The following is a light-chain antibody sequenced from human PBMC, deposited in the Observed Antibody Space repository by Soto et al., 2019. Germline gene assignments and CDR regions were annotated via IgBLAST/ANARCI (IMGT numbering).Light chain of an antibody. J-gene: IGKJ4*01. CDR1: QGISSY. CDR2: AAS. Sequence: IQMTQSPSTLSASTGDRVTITCRASQGISSYLAWYQQKPGKAPKLLIYAASTLQSGVPSRFSGSGSGTDFTLTISCLQSEDFATYYCQQYYSYPLTFGGGTKVEIK. CDR3: QQYYSYPLT. V-gene: IGKV1-8*01.